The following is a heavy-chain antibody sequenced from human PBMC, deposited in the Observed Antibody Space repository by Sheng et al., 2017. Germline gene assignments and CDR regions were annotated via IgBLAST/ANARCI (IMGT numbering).Heavy chain of an antibody. CDR1: GFTFRSYW. CDR3: ARKGYPQQLAFDS. D-gene: IGHD6-13*01. V-gene: IGHV3-7*01. Sequence: EVQLVESGGGLVEPGGSRRLSCAASGFTFRSYWMSWVRQAPGKGLEWVGNIKQDGSEKYYVDSVKGRFTISRDNAKNSLYLQMNSLRDDDTAVYYCARKGYPQQLAFDSWG. J-gene: IGHJ5*01. CDR2: IKQDGSEK.